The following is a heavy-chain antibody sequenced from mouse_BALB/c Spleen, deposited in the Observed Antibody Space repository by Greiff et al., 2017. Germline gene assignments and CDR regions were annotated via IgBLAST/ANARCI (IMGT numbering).Heavy chain of an antibody. Sequence: EVQGVESGGGLVQPGGSRKLSCAASGFTFSSSGMHWVRQAPEKGLEWVAYISSGSSTIYYADTVKGRFTISRDNPKNTLFLQMTSLRSEDTAMYYCARGYGNYLYAMDYWGQGTSVTVSS. CDR1: GFTFSSSG. V-gene: IGHV5-17*02. CDR3: ARGYGNYLYAMDY. CDR2: ISSGSSTI. D-gene: IGHD2-1*01. J-gene: IGHJ4*01.